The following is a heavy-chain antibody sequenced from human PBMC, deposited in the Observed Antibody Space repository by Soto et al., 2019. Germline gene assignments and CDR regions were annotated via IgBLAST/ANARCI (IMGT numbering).Heavy chain of an antibody. D-gene: IGHD3-22*01. J-gene: IGHJ3*02. CDR1: GFTFSSYW. V-gene: IGHV3-7*03. CDR2: IEQDGSEK. CDR3: AKCGYYYDSSGYYKLSAFDI. Sequence: GGSLRLSCAASGFTFSSYWMSWVRQAPGKGLEWVANIEQDGSEKYYVDSVKGRFTISRDNAKNSLYLQMNSLRAEDTAVYYCAKCGYYYDSSGYYKLSAFDIWGQGTMVTVSS.